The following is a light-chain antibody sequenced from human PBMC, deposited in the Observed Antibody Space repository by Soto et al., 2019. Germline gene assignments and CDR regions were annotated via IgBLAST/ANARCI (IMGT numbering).Light chain of an antibody. CDR3: CSYAGSRHYV. CDR1: SSDVGSYNL. Sequence: QSALTQPASVSGSPGQSITISCTGTSSDVGSYNLVSWYQQHPGKAPKFMIYEGTKRPSGVSNRFSGSKSGNTASLTSSGLQAEDEADYYCCSYAGSRHYVFGTGTKVTVL. CDR2: EGT. V-gene: IGLV2-23*01. J-gene: IGLJ1*01.